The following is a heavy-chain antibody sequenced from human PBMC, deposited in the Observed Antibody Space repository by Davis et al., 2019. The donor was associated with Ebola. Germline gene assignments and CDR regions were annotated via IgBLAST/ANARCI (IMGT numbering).Heavy chain of an antibody. CDR3: ARGYGSIDF. Sequence: MPSETLSLTCTVSGGSISSYYWTWIRQPPGQGLEWIGEINSAGSANYGPSFKSRATISIDTSKNQFSLNLTSVTAADTAVYFCARGYGSIDFWGQGVLVTVSS. V-gene: IGHV4-34*01. CDR1: GGSISSYY. CDR2: INSAGSA. D-gene: IGHD5-12*01. J-gene: IGHJ4*02.